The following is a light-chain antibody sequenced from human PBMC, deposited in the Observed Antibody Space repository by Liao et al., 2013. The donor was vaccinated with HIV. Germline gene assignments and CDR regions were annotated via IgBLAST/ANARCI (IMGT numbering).Light chain of an antibody. J-gene: IGLJ1*01. CDR3: QAWDSRGV. CDR2: QDN. V-gene: IGLV3-1*01. CDR1: KLGDKY. Sequence: SYELTQPPSVSVSPGQTASITCSGDKLGDKYACWYQQKPGQSPVLLLYQDNRRPSGIPDRFSGSYSGNTATLTITGTQALDEADYYCQAWDSRGVFGTGTKVIVL.